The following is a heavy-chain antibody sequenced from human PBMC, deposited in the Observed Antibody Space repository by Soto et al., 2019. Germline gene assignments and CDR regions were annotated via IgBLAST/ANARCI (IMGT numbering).Heavy chain of an antibody. CDR1: GFTFSSYA. V-gene: IGHV3-30-3*01. D-gene: IGHD6-13*01. J-gene: IGHJ6*02. Sequence: GGSLRLSCAASGFTFSSYAMHWVRQAPGKGLEWVAVISYDGSNKYYADSVKGRFTISRDNSKNTLYLQMNSLRAEDTAVYYCARDLLAAAEPFDGMDVWGQGTTVTVSS. CDR2: ISYDGSNK. CDR3: ARDLLAAAEPFDGMDV.